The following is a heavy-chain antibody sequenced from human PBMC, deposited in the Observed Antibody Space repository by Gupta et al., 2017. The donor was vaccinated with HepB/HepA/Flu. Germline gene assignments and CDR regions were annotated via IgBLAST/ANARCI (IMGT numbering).Heavy chain of an antibody. Sequence: QVQLVQSGAEVKKPGASVKVSCKASGSTFTGYYMHWVRQAPGQGLEWMGWINPNSGGTNYAQKCQGWVTMTRDTSISTAYMELSRLRSDDTAVYYCARSELPEDNWFDPWGKGTLVTVSS. D-gene: IGHD1-26*01. V-gene: IGHV1-2*04. CDR3: ARSELPEDNWFDP. CDR1: GSTFTGYY. CDR2: INPNSGGT. J-gene: IGHJ5*02.